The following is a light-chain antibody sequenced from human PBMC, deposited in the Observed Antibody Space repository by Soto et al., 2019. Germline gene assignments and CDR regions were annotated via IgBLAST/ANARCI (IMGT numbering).Light chain of an antibody. CDR1: QSVSTNQ. Sequence: EIVLTQSPGTLSLSPGERATLSCRASQSVSTNQLAWYQQKPGQPPRLLMYAASSRASGIPDRFSGSGSGTDFTLTISRLEPEDFAVYYCQQPSSSPITFGQGTRLEIK. V-gene: IGKV3-20*01. CDR2: AAS. J-gene: IGKJ5*01. CDR3: QQPSSSPIT.